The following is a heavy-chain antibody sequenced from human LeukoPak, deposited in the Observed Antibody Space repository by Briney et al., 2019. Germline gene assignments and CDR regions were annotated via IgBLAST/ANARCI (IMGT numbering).Heavy chain of an antibody. Sequence: SETLSLTCAVSGYSISSGYYWGWIRPPPGKGLEWIGYIYYSGSTNYNPSLKSRVTISVDTSKNQFSLKLSSVTAADTAVYYCARGSGFLTAFDIWGQGTMVTVSS. D-gene: IGHD3-3*01. CDR1: GYSISSGYY. CDR3: ARGSGFLTAFDI. V-gene: IGHV4-61*01. J-gene: IGHJ3*02. CDR2: IYYSGST.